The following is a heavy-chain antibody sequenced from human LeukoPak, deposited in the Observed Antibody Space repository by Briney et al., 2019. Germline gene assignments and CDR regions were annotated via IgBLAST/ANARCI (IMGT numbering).Heavy chain of an antibody. D-gene: IGHD2-15*01. CDR1: GFSLSTSGVG. CDR3: AHKRRSWQGVCAFDI. J-gene: IGHJ3*02. V-gene: IGHV2-5*02. Sequence: GSGPTLVNPTQTLTLTCTFSGFSLSTSGVGVGWISQPPGKALEWLALIYWDDDKRYSPSLKSRVTITKDTSKNQVVLTMTNMDPVDTATYYCAHKRRSWQGVCAFDIWGQRTMVTVSS. CDR2: IYWDDDK.